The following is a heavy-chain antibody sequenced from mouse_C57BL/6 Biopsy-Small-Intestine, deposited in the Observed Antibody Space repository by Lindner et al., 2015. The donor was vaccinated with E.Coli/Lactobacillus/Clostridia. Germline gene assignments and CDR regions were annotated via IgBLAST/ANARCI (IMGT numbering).Heavy chain of an antibody. CDR3: ARGTYYSNYFDY. Sequence: VQLQESGGGLVQPGGSLSLSCAASGFTFTDYYMSWVRQPPGKALEWLGFIRNKANGYTTEYSASVKGRFTISRDNSQSILYLQMNALRAGDSATYYCARGTYYSNYFDYWGQGTTLTVSS. CDR1: GFTFTDYY. J-gene: IGHJ2*01. CDR2: IRNKANGYTT. D-gene: IGHD2-5*01. V-gene: IGHV7-3*01.